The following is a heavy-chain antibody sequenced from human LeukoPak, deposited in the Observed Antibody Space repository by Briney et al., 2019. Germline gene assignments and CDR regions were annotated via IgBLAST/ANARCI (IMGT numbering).Heavy chain of an antibody. Sequence: SETLSLTCTVSGGSVSYFYWSWIRQPAGKGLEWIGRIYTSGSTNYNPSLKSRVTISVDTSKNQFSLKLSSVTAADTAVYYCARDLSGQWLVPNNWFDPWGQGTLVTVSS. CDR1: GGSVSYFY. CDR2: IYTSGST. J-gene: IGHJ5*02. CDR3: ARDLSGQWLVPNNWFDP. V-gene: IGHV4-4*07. D-gene: IGHD6-19*01.